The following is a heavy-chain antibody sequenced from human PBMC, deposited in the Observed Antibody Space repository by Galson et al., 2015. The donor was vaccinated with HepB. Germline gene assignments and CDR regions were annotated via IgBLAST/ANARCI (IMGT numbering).Heavy chain of an antibody. CDR2: ISGSNT. CDR1: GFTFSDYY. Sequence: SLRLSCAASGFTFSDYYMSWIRQAPGKGLEWVSYISGSNTNYADSVKGRFTISRDNAKNSLYLQMNSLRGEDTALYYCARDIYYYGSGSYHDNWGQGTLVTVSS. J-gene: IGHJ4*02. CDR3: ARDIYYYGSGSYHDN. D-gene: IGHD3-10*01. V-gene: IGHV3-11*06.